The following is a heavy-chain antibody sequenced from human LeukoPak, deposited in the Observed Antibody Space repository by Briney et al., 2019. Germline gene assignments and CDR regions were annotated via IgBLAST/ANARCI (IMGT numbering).Heavy chain of an antibody. D-gene: IGHD1-26*01. J-gene: IGHJ3*02. Sequence: PGGSLRLSCAASGFTFSSYSMNWVRQAPGEGLEWVSSISSSSSYIYYADSVKGRFTISRDNAKNSLYLQMNSLRAEDTAVYYCARVPMYSGSYQHAFDIWGQGTMVTVSS. CDR1: GFTFSSYS. V-gene: IGHV3-21*01. CDR3: ARVPMYSGSYQHAFDI. CDR2: ISSSSSYI.